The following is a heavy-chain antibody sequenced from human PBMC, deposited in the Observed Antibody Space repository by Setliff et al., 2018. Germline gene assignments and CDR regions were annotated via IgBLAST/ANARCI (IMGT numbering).Heavy chain of an antibody. Sequence: ASVKVSCKASGYTFTSYYMHWVRQAPGQGLEWMGIINPSGGSTSYAQKSQGRVTMTRDTSTSTVYMELSSLRSEDTAVYYCARVFCSSTSCPFYYYYYYMDVWGKGTTVTVSS. D-gene: IGHD2-2*01. V-gene: IGHV1-46*01. CDR1: GYTFTSYY. J-gene: IGHJ6*03. CDR2: INPSGGST. CDR3: ARVFCSSTSCPFYYYYYYMDV.